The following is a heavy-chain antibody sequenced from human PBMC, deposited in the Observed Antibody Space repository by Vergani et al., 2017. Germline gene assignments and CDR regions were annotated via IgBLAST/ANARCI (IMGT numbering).Heavy chain of an antibody. CDR2: ISSDGGST. Sequence: EVQLLESGGGLVQPGGSLRLSCAASGFTFSTYAMTWVRQAPGKGLEWVSTISSDGGSTYYADSVKGRFNISRDNAKNSLYLQMDSLRAEDTAVYYCAREYSSTSGRAFDFWGQGTKVTVSS. CDR1: GFTFSTYA. D-gene: IGHD2-2*01. V-gene: IGHV3-23*01. J-gene: IGHJ3*01. CDR3: AREYSSTSGRAFDF.